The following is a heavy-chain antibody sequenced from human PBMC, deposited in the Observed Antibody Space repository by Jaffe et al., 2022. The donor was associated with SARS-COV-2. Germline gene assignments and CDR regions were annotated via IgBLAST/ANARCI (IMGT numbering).Heavy chain of an antibody. V-gene: IGHV3-23*01. CDR3: AKNPLNNWDGWLDP. Sequence: VYLLESGGALVQPGGSLRLSCVASGFTFRSYAMTWVRQTPGKGLEWLSGITATGSGTYYADSLKGRFTISRDNSKSTLYLQLDNLSAEDTALYYCAKNPLNNWDGWLDPWGQGTLVTVSS. CDR2: ITATGSGT. CDR1: GFTFRSYA. D-gene: IGHD1-26*01. J-gene: IGHJ5*02.